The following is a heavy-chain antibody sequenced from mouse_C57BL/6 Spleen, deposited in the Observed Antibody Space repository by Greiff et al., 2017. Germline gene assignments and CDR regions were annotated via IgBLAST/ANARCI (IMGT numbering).Heavy chain of an antibody. CDR3: ARRLGKGDYYAMDY. Sequence: VQLQPSGAELAKPGASVKLSCKASGYTFTSYWMHWVNQRPGPGLDWIGYITPSSGYTKYNQKFKDKATLTADKSSSTDYMQLSSRTDEDSAVYYCARRLGKGDYYAMDYWGQGTSVTVSS. CDR1: GYTFTSYW. J-gene: IGHJ4*01. CDR2: ITPSSGYT. V-gene: IGHV1-7*01. D-gene: IGHD4-1*01.